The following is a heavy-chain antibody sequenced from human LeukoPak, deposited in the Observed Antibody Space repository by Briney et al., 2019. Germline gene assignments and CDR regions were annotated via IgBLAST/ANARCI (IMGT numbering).Heavy chain of an antibody. Sequence: GRSLRLSCAASGFTSSSYAMHWVRQAPGKGLEWVAVISYDGSNKYYADSVKGRFTISRDNSKNTLYLQMNSLRAEDTAVYYCARDPNYDSSGPIDYWGQGTLVTVSS. J-gene: IGHJ4*02. V-gene: IGHV3-30-3*01. CDR1: GFTSSSYA. CDR2: ISYDGSNK. CDR3: ARDPNYDSSGPIDY. D-gene: IGHD3-22*01.